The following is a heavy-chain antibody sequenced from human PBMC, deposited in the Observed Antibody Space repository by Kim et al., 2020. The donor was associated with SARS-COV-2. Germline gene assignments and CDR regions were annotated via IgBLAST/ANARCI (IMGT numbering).Heavy chain of an antibody. D-gene: IGHD1-26*01. CDR3: AKDRRPGGSYHGYFDQ. Sequence: GGSLRLSCAASGFTFSNYPMTWVRRAPGKGLEWVSTLSDMTHYADSVRGRFTISRDNSKNTLFLQMDSLRVADTATYYCAKDRRPGGSYHGYFDQWGQGT. CDR1: GFTFSNYP. CDR2: LSDMT. V-gene: IGHV3-23*01. J-gene: IGHJ4*02.